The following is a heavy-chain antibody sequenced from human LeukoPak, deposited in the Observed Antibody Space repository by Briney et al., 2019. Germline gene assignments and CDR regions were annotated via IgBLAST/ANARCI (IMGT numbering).Heavy chain of an antibody. Sequence: PSETLSLTCTVSGGSISSYYWSWIRQAAGKGLEWIGRIYTSGSTNYNPSLKSRVTISVDKSKNQFSLKLSSVTAADTAVYYCARDYYGSGSYNYWGQGTLVTVSS. J-gene: IGHJ4*02. CDR2: IYTSGST. CDR1: GGSISSYY. CDR3: ARDYYGSGSYNY. D-gene: IGHD3-10*01. V-gene: IGHV4-4*07.